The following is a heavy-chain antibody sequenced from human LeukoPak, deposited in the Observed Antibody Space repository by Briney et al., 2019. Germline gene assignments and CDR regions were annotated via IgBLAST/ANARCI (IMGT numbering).Heavy chain of an antibody. CDR1: GYSIRSGDY. Sequence: SETLSLTCAVSGYSIRSGDYWGWIRQSPGKGLEWIGSIYHSGSTHYNPSLKSRVTISVDTSKNQFSLMLSSVTAADTAVYYCARNRSVTTTPGFDHWGRGTLVTVSS. D-gene: IGHD4-17*01. CDR3: ARNRSVTTTPGFDH. J-gene: IGHJ4*02. CDR2: IYHSGST. V-gene: IGHV4-38-2*01.